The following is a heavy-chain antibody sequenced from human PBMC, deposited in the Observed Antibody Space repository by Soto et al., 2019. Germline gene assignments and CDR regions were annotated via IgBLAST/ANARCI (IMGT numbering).Heavy chain of an antibody. V-gene: IGHV4-30-2*01. J-gene: IGHJ5*02. Sequence: SETLSLTCAVSGGSISSGGYSWSWIRQPPGKGLEWIGYIYHSGSTYYNPSLKSRVTISVDRSKNQFSLKLSSVTAADTAVYYCARAHCGGDCYSDFSNNWFDPWGQGTLDTVSS. CDR3: ARAHCGGDCYSDFSNNWFDP. D-gene: IGHD2-21*02. CDR2: IYHSGST. CDR1: GGSISSGGYS.